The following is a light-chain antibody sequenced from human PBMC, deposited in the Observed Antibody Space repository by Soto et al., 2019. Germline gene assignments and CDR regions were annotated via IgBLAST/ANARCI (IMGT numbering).Light chain of an antibody. CDR3: QQYNNLPPDT. V-gene: IGKV3-15*01. J-gene: IGKJ2*01. CDR1: QSVNNN. CDR2: GAS. Sequence: EIILTQSPASLSVSPGERATLSCRASQSVNNNLAWYQQKPGQAPRLLIYGASTGATGIPGRFRGSGSGTEFTLTITSLQSEDFAVYFCQQYNNLPPDTFGQGTKVDIK.